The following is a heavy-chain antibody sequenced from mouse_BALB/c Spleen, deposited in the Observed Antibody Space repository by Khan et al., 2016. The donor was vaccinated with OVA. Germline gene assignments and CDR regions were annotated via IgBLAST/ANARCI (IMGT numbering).Heavy chain of an antibody. D-gene: IGHD2-4*01. V-gene: IGHV2-2*02. J-gene: IGHJ3*01. CDR2: IWSAGST. CDR1: GFSLTNYS. CDR3: ARSGYDYGRGALFAY. Sequence: QIQLVQSGPGLVQPSQSLSITCTVSGFSLTNYSVHWVRQSPGKGLEWLGVIWSAGSTDYNAAFISRLTIRKDNSRSQVFFKMNSLQPNDTAIYYCARSGYDYGRGALFAYWGQGTLVTVSA.